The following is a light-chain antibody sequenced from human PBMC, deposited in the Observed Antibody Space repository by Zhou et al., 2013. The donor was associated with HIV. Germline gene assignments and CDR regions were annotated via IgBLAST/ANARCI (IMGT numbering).Light chain of an antibody. CDR3: QQYNKYPIT. J-gene: IGKJ5*01. V-gene: IGKV1-39*01. CDR1: QSISTY. CDR2: AAS. Sequence: DIQMTQSPSSLSASVGDRVTITCRASQSISTYLNWYQQKPGEAPQLLIYAASSLQSGVPSRFSGSGSGTDFTLTISSLQPEDFATYYCQQYNKYPITFGQGTRLEIK.